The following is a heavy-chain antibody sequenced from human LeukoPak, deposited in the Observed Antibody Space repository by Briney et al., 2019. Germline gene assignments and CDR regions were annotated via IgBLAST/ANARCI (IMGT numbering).Heavy chain of an antibody. CDR1: GESFSGYY. Sequence: SETLSLTCSVCGESFSGYYWSWIRQPPGKGLEWIGEINHSGDTNYNPSLKSRVAISVDTSRNQFSLKLSSVTAADTAVYYCARSPCSGDCYPTYYYYYMDVWGKGTTVTVSS. CDR2: INHSGDT. CDR3: ARSPCSGDCYPTYYYYYMDV. J-gene: IGHJ6*03. V-gene: IGHV4-34*01. D-gene: IGHD2-21*02.